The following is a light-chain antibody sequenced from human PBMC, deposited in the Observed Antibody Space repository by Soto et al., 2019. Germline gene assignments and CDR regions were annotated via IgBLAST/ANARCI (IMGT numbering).Light chain of an antibody. CDR1: ENVGTN. V-gene: IGKV3D-15*01. Sequence: IVLTQSPATLSVSPGEGVTLSCRASENVGTNLAWYQQRPGQPPRLLIYGSSTRATGISATFSGSGSRTEFTLTISSLQSEDSAVYYCQQYNNWGLSFGGGTRVEIK. CDR2: GSS. J-gene: IGKJ4*01. CDR3: QQYNNWGLS.